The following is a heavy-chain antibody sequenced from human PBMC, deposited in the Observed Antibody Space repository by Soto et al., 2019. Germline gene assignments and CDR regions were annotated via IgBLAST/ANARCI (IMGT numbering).Heavy chain of an antibody. D-gene: IGHD2-15*01. V-gene: IGHV3-64D*06. CDR1: GFTFSSYA. CDR2: VRGNGDPP. J-gene: IGHJ4*02. Sequence: PVGSLRLSCSASGFTFSSYAMHWVRQSPGNGLEYISGVRGNGDPPFYSDSVKGRFTISRDNSKDTLYLQMSSLSADDAAMYYCVKSRGGNNFDFFDWGQGTLVTVSS. CDR3: VKSRGGNNFDFFD.